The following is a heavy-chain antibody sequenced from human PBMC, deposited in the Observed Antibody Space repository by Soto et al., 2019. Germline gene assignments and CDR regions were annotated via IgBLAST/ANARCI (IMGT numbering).Heavy chain of an antibody. D-gene: IGHD3-3*01. V-gene: IGHV3-23*01. J-gene: IGHJ3*02. Sequence: EVQLLESGGGLVQPGGSLRLSCAASGFTFSSYAMSWVRQAPGKGLEWVSAISGSGGSTYYADSVKGRFTISRDNSKNTRYLHMNSLRAEDTAVYYCAKTSPITSFGVHGDAFDISGQGTMVTVSS. CDR3: AKTSPITSFGVHGDAFDI. CDR2: ISGSGGST. CDR1: GFTFSSYA.